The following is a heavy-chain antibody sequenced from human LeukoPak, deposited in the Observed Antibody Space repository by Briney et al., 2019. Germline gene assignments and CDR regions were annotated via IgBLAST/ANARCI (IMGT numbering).Heavy chain of an antibody. Sequence: GSLRLSCAASGFTFTNAWMSWVRQAPGKGLEWVGRIYTSGSTNYNPSLKSRVTMSVDTSKNQFSLKVTSVTAADTAVYYCAKWEFDSWSGLGGTWFDPWGQGTLVTVSS. D-gene: IGHD3-3*01. CDR1: GFTFTNAW. CDR3: AKWEFDSWSGLGGTWFDP. V-gene: IGHV4-59*10. CDR2: IYTSGST. J-gene: IGHJ5*02.